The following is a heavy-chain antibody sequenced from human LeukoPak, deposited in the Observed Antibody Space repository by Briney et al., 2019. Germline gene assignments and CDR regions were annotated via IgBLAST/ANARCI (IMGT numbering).Heavy chain of an antibody. J-gene: IGHJ5*02. D-gene: IGHD6-6*01. CDR2: ISSGGSST. CDR3: AKDYSSSLTNWFDP. CDR1: GFPFSSYA. V-gene: IGHV3-23*01. Sequence: PGGSLRLSCVVSGFPFSSYAMSWVRQAPGKGLEWVSAISSGGSSTYYADSVKGRFTISRDNSKNTLYLQMNSLRAEDTAVYYCAKDYSSSLTNWFDPWGQGTLVTVSS.